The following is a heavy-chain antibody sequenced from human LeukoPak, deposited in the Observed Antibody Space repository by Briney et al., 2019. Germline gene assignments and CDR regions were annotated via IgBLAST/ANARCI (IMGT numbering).Heavy chain of an antibody. CDR2: ISSSSSYI. D-gene: IGHD3-22*01. V-gene: IGHV3-21*01. CDR3: AKVPYYDSSGRDDYFDY. CDR1: GFTFSSYE. Sequence: PGGSVRLSCAASGFTFSSYEMNWVRQAPGKGLEWVSSISSSSSYIYYADSVKGRFTISRDNAKNSLYLQMNSLRAEDTAVYYCAKVPYYDSSGRDDYFDYWGQGTVVTVSS. J-gene: IGHJ4*02.